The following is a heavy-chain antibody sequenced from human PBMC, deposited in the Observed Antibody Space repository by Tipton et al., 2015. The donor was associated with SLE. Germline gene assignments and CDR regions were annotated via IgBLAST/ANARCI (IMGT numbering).Heavy chain of an antibody. CDR3: AKAVSWNFDYYYMDV. J-gene: IGHJ6*03. D-gene: IGHD1-7*01. CDR1: GFTFSDYG. V-gene: IGHV3-30*18. CDR2: IWYDGSHK. Sequence: SLRLSCAASGFTFSDYGMHWVRQAPGKGLEWVAAIWYDGSHKYYADSVKGRFTISRDNSKNTLYLQMNSLSAEDTAVYYCAKAVSWNFDYYYMDVWGKGTTVTVPS.